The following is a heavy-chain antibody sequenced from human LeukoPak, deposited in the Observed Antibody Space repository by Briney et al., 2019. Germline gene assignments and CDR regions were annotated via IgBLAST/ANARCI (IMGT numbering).Heavy chain of an antibody. J-gene: IGHJ6*03. V-gene: IGHV3-23*01. CDR1: GFTLSSYA. Sequence: GGSLRLSCAASGFTLSSYAMSWVRQGPGKGLEWVSAISVSGNTYHADSVKGRFTISRDSYKNTLYLQMNSLRAEDTAVYYCARVGLRKQWLVYAYYYYYYMDVWGKGTTVTISS. CDR2: ISVSGNT. CDR3: ARVGLRKQWLVYAYYYYYYMDV. D-gene: IGHD6-19*01.